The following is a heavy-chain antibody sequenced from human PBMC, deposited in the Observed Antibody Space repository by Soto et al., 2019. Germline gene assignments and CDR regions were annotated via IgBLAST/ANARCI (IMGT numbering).Heavy chain of an antibody. CDR2: INHRGSL. J-gene: IGHJ6*02. D-gene: IGHD1-1*01. CDR1: GGSMTSGDQY. V-gene: IGHV4-31*03. CDR3: ARELPQRQGRNMDV. Sequence: TSATLSLTCTVTGGSMTSGDQYWPWILHRPGEGLEWFGYINHRGSLYYNPSLKSRVSMSVETSKNQFSMNLSSVTAADTAVYYCARELPQRQGRNMDVWGQGTTVTV.